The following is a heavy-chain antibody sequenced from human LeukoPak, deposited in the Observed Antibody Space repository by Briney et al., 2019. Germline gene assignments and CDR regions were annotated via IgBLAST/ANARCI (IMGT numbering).Heavy chain of an antibody. CDR3: ASCGGDCYLAMVYFDY. Sequence: SVKVSCKASGGTFSGYAISWVRQAPGQGLEWMGGIIPIFGTANYAQKFQGRVTITADESTSTAYMELSSLRSEDTAVYYCASCGGDCYLAMVYFDYWGQGTLVTVSS. CDR1: GGTFSGYA. D-gene: IGHD2-21*02. J-gene: IGHJ4*02. V-gene: IGHV1-69*01. CDR2: IIPIFGTA.